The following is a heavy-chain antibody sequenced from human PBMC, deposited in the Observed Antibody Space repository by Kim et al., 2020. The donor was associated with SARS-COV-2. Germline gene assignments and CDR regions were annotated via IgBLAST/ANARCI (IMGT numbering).Heavy chain of an antibody. V-gene: IGHV5-51*01. Sequence: PGDSDTRYSPSFQGKVTISADKSISTAYLQWSSLKASDTAMYYCATKKGIWGQGTMVTVSS. CDR2: PGDSDT. CDR3: ATKKGI. J-gene: IGHJ3*02.